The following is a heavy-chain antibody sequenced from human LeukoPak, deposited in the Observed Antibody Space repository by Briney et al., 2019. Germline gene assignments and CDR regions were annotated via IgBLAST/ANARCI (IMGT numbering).Heavy chain of an antibody. CDR2: IYSGGNT. J-gene: IGHJ2*01. CDR3: ARDWGDYGY. V-gene: IGHV3-53*01. Sequence: GGSLRLSCAVSGFTVSSNYMSWVRQAPGKGLEWVSVIYSGGNTYYADSVKGRFTISRDNSKNTLYLQMNSLRAADTAVYYCARDWGDYGYWGRGTLVTVSS. D-gene: IGHD4-17*01. CDR1: GFTVSSNY.